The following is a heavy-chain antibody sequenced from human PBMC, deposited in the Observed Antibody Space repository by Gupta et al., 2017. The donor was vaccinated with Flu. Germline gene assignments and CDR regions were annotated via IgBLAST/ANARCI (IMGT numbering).Heavy chain of an antibody. Sequence: EVQLVESGGGLVQPGGSLRLSCAASGFTFSSYWMHWVRQAPGKGLVWVSRINSDGSSTSYADSVKGRFTISRDNAKNTLYLQMNSLRAEDTAVYYCARRMYYYYGMDVWGQGTTVTVSS. CDR2: INSDGSST. V-gene: IGHV3-74*01. D-gene: IGHD2/OR15-2a*01. CDR1: GFTFSSYW. J-gene: IGHJ6*02. CDR3: ARRMYYYYGMDV.